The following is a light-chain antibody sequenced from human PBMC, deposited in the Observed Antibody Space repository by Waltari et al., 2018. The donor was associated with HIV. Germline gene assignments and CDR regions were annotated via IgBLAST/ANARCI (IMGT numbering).Light chain of an antibody. J-gene: IGLJ2*01. V-gene: IGLV1-40*01. CDR1: SSNIGANYD. CDR2: GSS. CDR3: QSYDSSLSGSVV. Sequence: QSVLTQPPSVSGAPGQRVTISCTGSSSNIGANYDVHWYQQFPGTAPKLLLSGSSSRPAGGPDRFSGFRSGTSASLAITGLQADDEADYYCQSYDSSLSGSVVFGGGTKLTVL.